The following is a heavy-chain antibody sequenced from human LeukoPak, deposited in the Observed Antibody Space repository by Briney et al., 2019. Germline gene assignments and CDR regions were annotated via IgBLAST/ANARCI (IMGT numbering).Heavy chain of an antibody. CDR1: GYTFTSYY. CDR3: AREAYASGSFRTDYYYVDV. Sequence: GASVKVSCKASGYTFTSYYMHWVRQAPGQGLEWMGIINPSGGSTSYAQKFQGRVTMTRDMSTSTVYMELSRLRSDDTAVYYCAREAYASGSFRTDYYYVDVWGKGTTVTISS. J-gene: IGHJ6*03. V-gene: IGHV1-46*01. CDR2: INPSGGST. D-gene: IGHD3-10*01.